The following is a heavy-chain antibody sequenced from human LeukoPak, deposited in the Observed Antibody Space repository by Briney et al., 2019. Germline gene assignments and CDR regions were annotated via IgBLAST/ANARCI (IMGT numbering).Heavy chain of an antibody. CDR3: ARDVAAAGTFGDY. D-gene: IGHD6-13*01. Sequence: AAVKLSCKASGYIFSRYYMHWVRQAPGQGLEWMGILNPDGGSTGYSQRFQDRITMTMDTSTNSFYMELRSLTSDDTAVYYCARDVAAAGTFGDYWRQGTLVTVSS. J-gene: IGHJ4*02. V-gene: IGHV1-46*01. CDR1: GYIFSRYY. CDR2: LNPDGGST.